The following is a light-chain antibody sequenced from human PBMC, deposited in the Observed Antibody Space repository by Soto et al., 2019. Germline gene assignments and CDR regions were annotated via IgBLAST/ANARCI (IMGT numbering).Light chain of an antibody. CDR3: QSYDRSLSTSV. V-gene: IGLV1-40*01. CDR2: GDN. J-gene: IGLJ1*01. Sequence: QSLVTHPPSLSGATGQGVSISCTGSSSNIGAEYDVHWYQQLPGTAPKRLIYGDNNRPSGVPDRFSGSKSGTSASLAITVLQPEDEADYYCQSYDRSLSTSVLGTGTKVTVL. CDR1: SSNIGAEYD.